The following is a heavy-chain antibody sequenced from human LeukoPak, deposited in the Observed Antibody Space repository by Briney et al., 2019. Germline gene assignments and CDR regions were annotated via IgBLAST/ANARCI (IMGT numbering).Heavy chain of an antibody. CDR1: GGSIRSYY. Sequence: SETLSLTCTVSGGSIRSYYWNWIRQPAGKGLEWIGRIDSSGSTTYSPSLRSRVTMSVDPSKSQISLNLNSVTAADTAMYYCARSPLSSSGWYRADFWGQGTLVTVSS. J-gene: IGHJ4*02. CDR2: IDSSGST. CDR3: ARSPLSSSGWYRADF. V-gene: IGHV4-4*07. D-gene: IGHD6-19*01.